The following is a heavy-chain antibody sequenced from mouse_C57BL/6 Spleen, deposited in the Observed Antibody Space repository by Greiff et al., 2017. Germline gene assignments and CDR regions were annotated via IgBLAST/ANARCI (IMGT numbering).Heavy chain of an antibody. J-gene: IGHJ1*03. D-gene: IGHD2-5*01. Sequence: EVKLMESGAELVRPGASVKLSCTASGFNIKDYYMHWVKQRPEQGLEWIGRIDPEDGDTEYAPKFPGKATMTADTSSNTAYLQLSSLTSEDTAVXYCTHSNYVYWYFDVWGTGTTVTVSS. CDR1: GFNIKDYY. V-gene: IGHV14-1*01. CDR2: IDPEDGDT. CDR3: THSNYVYWYFDV.